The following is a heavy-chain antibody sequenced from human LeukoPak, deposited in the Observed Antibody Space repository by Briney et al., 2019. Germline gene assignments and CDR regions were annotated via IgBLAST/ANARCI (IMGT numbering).Heavy chain of an antibody. CDR1: GXSFDDYA. J-gene: IGHJ5*01. Sequence: GGSLRLSWAAPGXSFDDYAIHWVRQAPGKGLEWVSLISGDGGSTFYADSVKGRFTISRDNSKNSLYLQMSSLRSEDTALYYCARESDSSGWYDSWGQGTLVTVSS. D-gene: IGHD3-22*01. CDR2: ISGDGGST. V-gene: IGHV3-43*02. CDR3: ARESDSSGWYDS.